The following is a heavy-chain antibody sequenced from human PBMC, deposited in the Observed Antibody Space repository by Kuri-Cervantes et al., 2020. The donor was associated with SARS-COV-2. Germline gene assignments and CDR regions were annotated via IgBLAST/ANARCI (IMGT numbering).Heavy chain of an antibody. CDR2: IDPSDSYT. CDR1: GFSFTSYF. D-gene: IGHD2-21*01. Sequence: GGSLRLSCKGSGFSFTSYFISWVRQMPGKGLEWMGRIDPSDSYTNYSPSFQGHVTFSADKSINTAYLQWSGLRASDTAIYYCAIFFIPGVVDYWAPGTLVTVSS. CDR3: AIFFIPGVVDY. V-gene: IGHV5-10-1*01. J-gene: IGHJ4*02.